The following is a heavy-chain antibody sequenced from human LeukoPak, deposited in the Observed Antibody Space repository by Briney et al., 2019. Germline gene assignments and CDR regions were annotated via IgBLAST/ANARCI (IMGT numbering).Heavy chain of an antibody. V-gene: IGHV3-33*01. CDR3: TRMTMVTTEMPSTFDI. CDR2: IWYGGSNK. CDR1: GFTFSSYG. J-gene: IGHJ3*02. Sequence: GGSLRLSCAASGFTFSSYGMHWVRQAPGKGLEWVAVIWYGGSNKYYADSVKGRFTISRDNSKNTLYLQMNSLRAEDTAVYYCTRMTMVTTEMPSTFDIWGQGTMVTVSS. D-gene: IGHD4-17*01.